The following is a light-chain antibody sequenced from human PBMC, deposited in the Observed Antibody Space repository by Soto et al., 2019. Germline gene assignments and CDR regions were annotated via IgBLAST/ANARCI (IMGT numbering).Light chain of an antibody. CDR3: QHRSNWPPIFA. V-gene: IGKV3-11*01. Sequence: EIVLTQSPATLSLSPGDTATLSCRASQSVTSYLAWYQHRPGQAPRLLIYDASSRAPDIPDRFSGSGYGTDFTLTINGLEPEDFAVNYCQHRSNWPPIFAFGPGTKVD. CDR1: QSVTSY. J-gene: IGKJ3*01. CDR2: DAS.